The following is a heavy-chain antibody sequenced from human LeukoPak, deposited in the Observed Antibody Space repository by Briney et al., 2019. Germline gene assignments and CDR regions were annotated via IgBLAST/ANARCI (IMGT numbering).Heavy chain of an antibody. V-gene: IGHV4-31*03. D-gene: IGHD3-3*01. CDR1: GGSLSSGGYY. CDR3: ARAYYDFWSGIED. CDR2: IYYSGST. J-gene: IGHJ4*02. Sequence: SQTLSLTCTVSGGSLSSGGYYWSWIRQHPGQGLEWIGYIYYSGSTYYNPSLKSRVTISVDTSKNQFSLKLSSVTAADTAVYYCARAYYDFWSGIEDWGQGTLVTVSS.